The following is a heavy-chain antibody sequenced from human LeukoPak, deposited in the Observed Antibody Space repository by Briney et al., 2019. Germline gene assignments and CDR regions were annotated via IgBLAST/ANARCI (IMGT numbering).Heavy chain of an antibody. D-gene: IGHD3-10*01. J-gene: IGHJ6*03. CDR2: IKQDGSEK. CDR1: GFTFSSYW. Sequence: QSGGSLRLSCAASGFTFSSYWMSWVRQAPGKGLEWVANIKQDGSEKYYVDSVKGRFTISRDNAKNSLYLQMNSLRAEDTAVYYCARDKSKSMGRGVIIKDHSYYYMDVWGKGTTVTISS. CDR3: ARDKSKSMGRGVIIKDHSYYYMDV. V-gene: IGHV3-7*01.